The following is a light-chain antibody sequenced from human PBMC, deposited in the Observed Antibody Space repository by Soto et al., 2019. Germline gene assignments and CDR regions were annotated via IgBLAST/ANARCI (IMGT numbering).Light chain of an antibody. CDR1: QSVSSN. Sequence: EIVMTQSPATLSVSPWERATLSCRASQSVSSNLAWYQQKPGQAPRLLIYGASTRGTGMPARFSGSGSGTEFTLTIGSLQSEDFVVYYCQQYNSWPPITFGQGTKVDIK. CDR2: GAS. CDR3: QQYNSWPPIT. V-gene: IGKV3-15*01. J-gene: IGKJ1*01.